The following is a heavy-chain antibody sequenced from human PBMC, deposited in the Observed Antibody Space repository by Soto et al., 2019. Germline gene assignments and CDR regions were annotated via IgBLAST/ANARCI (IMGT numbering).Heavy chain of an antibody. CDR2: IDSRSRHI. V-gene: IGHV3-21*01. CDR3: ARGGGSLNY. Sequence: EVQLVESGGGLVKPGGSLRLSCAASEFTFRESSRNWVRQAPGKGLEWVSSIDSRSRHIFYADSGKGRFTISRDNAKNSLFLQMNSLTAEDTAVYYCARGGGSLNYWGQGTLVTVSS. CDR1: EFTFRESS. D-gene: IGHD2-15*01. J-gene: IGHJ4*02.